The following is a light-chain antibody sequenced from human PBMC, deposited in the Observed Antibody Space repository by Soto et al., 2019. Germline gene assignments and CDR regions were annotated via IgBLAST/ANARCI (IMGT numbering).Light chain of an antibody. V-gene: IGKV1-5*03. Sequence: DIQMTQSPFTLSASVGDRVSVTCRASQNINNWLAWYQQKEGKAPKLLISKASILESGVPSRFSGSGSGTEFTLTINSLQAEDFATYYCQQYRNFRFTFGPGTKVDIK. CDR1: QNINNW. CDR3: QQYRNFRFT. CDR2: KAS. J-gene: IGKJ3*01.